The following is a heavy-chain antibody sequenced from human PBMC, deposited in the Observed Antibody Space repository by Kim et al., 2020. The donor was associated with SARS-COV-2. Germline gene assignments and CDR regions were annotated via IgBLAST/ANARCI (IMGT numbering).Heavy chain of an antibody. V-gene: IGHV1-18*01. CDR3: ARANPLYYYDSSGYLDY. CDR2: ISAYNGNT. Sequence: ASVKVSCKASGYTFTSYGISWVRQAPGQGLEWMGWISAYNGNTNYAQKLQGRVTMTTDTSTSTAYMELRSLRSDDTAVYYCARANPLYYYDSSGYLDYWGQGTLVTVSS. D-gene: IGHD3-22*01. J-gene: IGHJ4*02. CDR1: GYTFTSYG.